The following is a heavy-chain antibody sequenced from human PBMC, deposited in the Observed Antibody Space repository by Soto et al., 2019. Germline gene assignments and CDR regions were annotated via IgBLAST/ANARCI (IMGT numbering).Heavy chain of an antibody. Sequence: AETLSLTCADSGGSISSYYWSWIRQPPGKGLEWVAYICYSGSTNYNASLKSRVAISVNTTKNQLSLKLSSVTAEDTAVYYCARLDGVSVAASRGWFDPWGQGTQVTVSS. CDR1: GGSISSYY. CDR3: ARLDGVSVAASRGWFDP. J-gene: IGHJ5*02. D-gene: IGHD6-19*01. V-gene: IGHV4-59*01. CDR2: ICYSGST.